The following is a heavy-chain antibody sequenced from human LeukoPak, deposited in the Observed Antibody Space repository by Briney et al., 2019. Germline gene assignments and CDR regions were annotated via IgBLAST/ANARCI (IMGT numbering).Heavy chain of an antibody. CDR3: ATSSGYYYAIDQ. V-gene: IGHV4-39*07. CDR2: IFYSGST. Sequence: SETLSLTCTVSGGSISSSSYYWGWIRQPPGKGLEWIGSIFYSGSTYYNPSLKSRVTISLDTSKNQFSLRLTSVTAADTAVYSCATSSGYYYAIDQWGQGTLVIVSS. CDR1: GGSISSSSYY. D-gene: IGHD3-22*01. J-gene: IGHJ4*02.